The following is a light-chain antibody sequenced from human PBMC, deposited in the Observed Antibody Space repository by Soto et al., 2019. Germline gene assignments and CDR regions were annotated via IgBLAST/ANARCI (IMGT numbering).Light chain of an antibody. J-gene: IGLJ3*02. CDR2: EGS. Sequence: QSALTQPASVSGSPGQSITISCTGPSSDVGNYNFVSWYQQHPGKVPKLIIYEGSRRPSGVSNRFSGCKSGNTASLTISGLQAEDEADYYCGSFGGRSPFWVFGGGTKVTVL. CDR1: SSDVGNYNF. V-gene: IGLV2-23*01. CDR3: GSFGGRSPFWV.